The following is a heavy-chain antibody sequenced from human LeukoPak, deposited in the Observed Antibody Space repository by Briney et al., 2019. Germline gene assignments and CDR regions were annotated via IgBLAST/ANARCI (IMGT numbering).Heavy chain of an antibody. CDR3: ARDMRGSTRNDAFDI. CDR1: GFTFDDYA. D-gene: IGHD3-16*01. J-gene: IGHJ3*02. Sequence: GGSLRLSCAASGFTFDDYAIHWVRQAPGKGLEWVSGISWNSKNIVYADSVKGRFTISRDNAKNSLYLQMSSLRTEDTALYYCARDMRGSTRNDAFDIWGQGTMVTVSS. CDR2: ISWNSKNI. V-gene: IGHV3-9*01.